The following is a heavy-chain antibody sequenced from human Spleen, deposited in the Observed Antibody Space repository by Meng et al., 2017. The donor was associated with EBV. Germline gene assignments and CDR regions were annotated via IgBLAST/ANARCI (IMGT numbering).Heavy chain of an antibody. CDR3: ANSQWLRYFDY. CDR1: SFSSSSSEWG. CDR2: IYWDDDY. Sequence: QIPVSESGLAQVKPTQTLTLTFPFSSFSSSSSEWGVGWHRPPKGKALEWLAFIYWDDDYHYSPSGQTRLTITTDTSKNQLVLTVTNIDPVDTSTYYCANSQWLRYFDYWGQGILVTVSS. J-gene: IGHJ4*02. V-gene: IGHV2-5*02. D-gene: IGHD3-9*01.